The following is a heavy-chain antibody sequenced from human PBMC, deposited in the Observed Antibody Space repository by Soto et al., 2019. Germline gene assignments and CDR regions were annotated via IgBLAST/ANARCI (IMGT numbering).Heavy chain of an antibody. V-gene: IGHV3-48*02. D-gene: IGHD6-19*01. CDR2: ISSSSSTI. CDR3: ARVDTGWYEGYFDY. Sequence: EVQLVESGGGLVQPGGSLRLSCAASGFTLSNYIMNLVRQAPGKGLEWVSYISSSSSTIYYADSVKGRFTISRDNAKNSLYLQMNSLRDEDTAVYYCARVDTGWYEGYFDYWGQGTLVTVSS. J-gene: IGHJ4*02. CDR1: GFTLSNYI.